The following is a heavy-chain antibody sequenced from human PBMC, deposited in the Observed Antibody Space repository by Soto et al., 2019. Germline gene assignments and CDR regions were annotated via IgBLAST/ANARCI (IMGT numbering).Heavy chain of an antibody. CDR3: ARILGLPTYYYYGMDV. CDR1: GFSLSNARMG. CDR2: IFSNDEK. Sequence: QVTLKESGPVLVKPTETLTLTCTVSGFSLSNARMGVSWIRQPPGKALEWLAHIFSNDEKSYSTSLKSRLTISKDTSKSQVVLTMSNMDPVDTATYYCARILGLPTYYYYGMDVWGQGTTVTVSS. V-gene: IGHV2-26*01. J-gene: IGHJ6*02.